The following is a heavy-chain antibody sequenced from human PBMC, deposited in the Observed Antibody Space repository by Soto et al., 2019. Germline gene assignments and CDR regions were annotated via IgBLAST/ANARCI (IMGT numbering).Heavy chain of an antibody. CDR2: ISSNGDST. Sequence: GGSLRLSCSASGFTFSMFWMHWVRHAPGKGLEYVSGISSNGDSTYYADSVKGRFTISRDNPKNTLYLQMSSLRAVDTAVYYCVHPRSTVQIPPTWGQGTLVTVSS. D-gene: IGHD4-17*01. V-gene: IGHV3-64D*06. CDR1: GFTFSMFW. J-gene: IGHJ5*02. CDR3: VHPRSTVQIPPT.